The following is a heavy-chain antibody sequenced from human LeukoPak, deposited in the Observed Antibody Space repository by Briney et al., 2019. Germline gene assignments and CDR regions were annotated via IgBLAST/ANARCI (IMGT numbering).Heavy chain of an antibody. CDR1: GGSFSGYY. CDR3: ARSGIAARPSSRFNYYYGMDV. D-gene: IGHD6-6*01. J-gene: IGHJ6*02. Sequence: PSETLSLTCAVYGGSFSGYYWSWMRQPPGKGLEGIGEINHSGSTNYNPSLKSRVTISVDTSKNQFSLKLSSVTAADTAVYYCARSGIAARPSSRFNYYYGMDVWGQGTTVTVSS. V-gene: IGHV4-34*01. CDR2: INHSGST.